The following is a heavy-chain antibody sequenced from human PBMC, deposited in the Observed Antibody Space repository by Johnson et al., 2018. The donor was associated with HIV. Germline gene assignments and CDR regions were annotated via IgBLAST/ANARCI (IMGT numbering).Heavy chain of an antibody. D-gene: IGHD3-22*01. CDR2: IKQDGSEK. J-gene: IGHJ3*02. CDR1: GFTFSSYW. CDR3: ARAPGYDREFLDAFEI. Sequence: VQLVESGGGVVQPGGSLRLSCAASGFTFSSYWMSWVRQAPGKGLEWVANIKQDGSEKYYVDSVKGRFTISRDNAKNSLYLQMNSLRAEDTAVYYCARAPGYDREFLDAFEIWGHGTMVTVSS. V-gene: IGHV3-7*01.